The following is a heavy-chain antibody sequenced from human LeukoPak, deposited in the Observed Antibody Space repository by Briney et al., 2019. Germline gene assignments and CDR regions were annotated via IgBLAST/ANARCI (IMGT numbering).Heavy chain of an antibody. CDR1: GGTFSSYA. CDR3: ARDRGLGTTYYYFDY. V-gene: IGHV1-2*04. D-gene: IGHD7-27*01. CDR2: INPNSGGT. Sequence: GASVKVSCKASGGTFSSYAISWVRQAPGQGLEWMGWINPNSGGTNYAQKFQGWVTMTRDTSISTAYMELSSLRSDDTAVYYCARDRGLGTTYYYFDYWGQGTLVTVSS. J-gene: IGHJ4*02.